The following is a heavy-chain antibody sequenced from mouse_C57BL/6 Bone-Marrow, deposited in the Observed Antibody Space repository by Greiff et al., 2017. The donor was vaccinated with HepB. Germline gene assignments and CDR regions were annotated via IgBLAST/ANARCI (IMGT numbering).Heavy chain of an antibody. D-gene: IGHD1-1*01. CDR3: ARAYYGSSNRWYFDD. Sequence: LQQPGAELVMPGASVKLSCKASGYTFTSYWMPWVKQRPGQGLEWIGEIDPSDSYTNYNQKFKGKSTLTVDKSSSTAYMQLSSLTSEDSAVYYCARAYYGSSNRWYFDDWGTGTTVTVSS. CDR1: GYTFTSYW. V-gene: IGHV1-69*01. CDR2: IDPSDSYT. J-gene: IGHJ1*03.